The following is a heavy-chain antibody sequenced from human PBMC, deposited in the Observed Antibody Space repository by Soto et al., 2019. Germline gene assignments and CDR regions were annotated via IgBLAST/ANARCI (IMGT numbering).Heavy chain of an antibody. CDR2: ISGSGGST. Sequence: GGSLRLSCAASGFTFSSYAMSWVRQAPGKGLEWVSAISGSGGSTYYADSVKGRFTISRDNSKNTLYLQMNSLRAEDTAVHYCAKARADYYDSSGYPVDYWGQGTLVTSPQ. D-gene: IGHD3-22*01. V-gene: IGHV3-23*01. CDR3: AKARADYYDSSGYPVDY. J-gene: IGHJ4*02. CDR1: GFTFSSYA.